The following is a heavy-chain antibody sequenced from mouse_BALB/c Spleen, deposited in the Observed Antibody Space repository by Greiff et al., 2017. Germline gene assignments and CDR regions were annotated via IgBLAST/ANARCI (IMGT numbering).Heavy chain of an antibody. CDR1: GFNIKDTY. CDR3: ARNSLLRQRDAMDY. V-gene: IGHV14-3*02. CDR2: IDPANGNT. Sequence: EVQLQESGAELVKPGASVKLSCTASGFNIKDTYMHWVKQRPEQGLEWIGRIDPANGNTKYDPKFQGKATITADTSSNTAYLQLSSLTSEDTAVYYCARNSLLRQRDAMDYWGQGTSVTVSS. J-gene: IGHJ4*01. D-gene: IGHD1-2*01.